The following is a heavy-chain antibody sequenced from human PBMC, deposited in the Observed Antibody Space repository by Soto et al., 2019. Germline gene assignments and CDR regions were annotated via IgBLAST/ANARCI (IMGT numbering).Heavy chain of an antibody. V-gene: IGHV1-18*04. CDR1: GYTFTSYG. D-gene: IGHD2-15*01. CDR3: ARGFRVVVAATDYYGMDV. J-gene: IGHJ6*02. Sequence: APVKVSCKASGYTFTSYGISWVRRAPGQGLEWMGWISAYNGNTNYAQKLQGRVTMTTDTSTSTAYVELRSLRSDDTAVYYCARGFRVVVAATDYYGMDVWGQGTTVTVSS. CDR2: ISAYNGNT.